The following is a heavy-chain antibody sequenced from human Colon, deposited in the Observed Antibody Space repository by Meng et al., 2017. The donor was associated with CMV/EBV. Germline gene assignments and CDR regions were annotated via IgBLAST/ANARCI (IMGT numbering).Heavy chain of an antibody. CDR3: ARGSVGYYGMDV. D-gene: IGHD6-19*01. CDR2: ISGSTPDK. CDR1: GFIFNNHA. J-gene: IGHJ6*02. V-gene: IGHV3-21*01. Sequence: GGSLRLSCAASGFIFNNHAMNWVRQAPGKGLEWVSAISGSTPDKWYADSVRGRFTISRDNAKNSLYLEMSNLRAEDTAAYFCARGSVGYYGMDVWGQGTTVTVSS.